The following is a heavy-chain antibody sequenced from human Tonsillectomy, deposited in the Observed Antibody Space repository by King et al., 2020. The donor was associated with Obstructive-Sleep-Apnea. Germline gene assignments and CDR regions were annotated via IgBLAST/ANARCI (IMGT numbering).Heavy chain of an antibody. V-gene: IGHV4-34*01. J-gene: IGHJ4*02. CDR1: GGSFSGYY. CDR3: VGGTAGARLKF. Sequence: VQLQQWGAGLLKPSETLSLTCAVYGGSFSGYYWTWIRQPPGKGLEWIGEIKHSGSIYYNPSLKSRLTISVDTSKNQFSLRLNSVTAADTAVYFCVGGTAGARLKFWGQGTRVTVSS. CDR2: IKHSGSI. D-gene: IGHD1-26*01.